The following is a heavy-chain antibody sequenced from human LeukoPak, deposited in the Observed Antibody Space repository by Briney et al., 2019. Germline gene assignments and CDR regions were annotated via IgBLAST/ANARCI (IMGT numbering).Heavy chain of an antibody. J-gene: IGHJ6*03. V-gene: IGHV3-48*04. D-gene: IGHD3-16*01. CDR1: GFTFSSCW. Sequence: GGSLRLSCAASGFTFSSCWMSWVRQAPGKGLEWVSYISSSGSTIYYADSVKGRFTISRDNAKNSLYLQMNSLRAEDTAVYYCARDPPSRGRYYYYMDVWGKGTTVTVSS. CDR2: ISSSGSTI. CDR3: ARDPPSRGRYYYYMDV.